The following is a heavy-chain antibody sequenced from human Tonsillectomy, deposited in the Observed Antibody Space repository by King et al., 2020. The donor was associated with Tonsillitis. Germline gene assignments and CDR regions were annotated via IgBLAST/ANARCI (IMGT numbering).Heavy chain of an antibody. CDR1: GFTFSRHG. CDR2: ISYDGSKK. Sequence: VQLVESGGGVVQPGRSLRLSCAASGFTFSRHGMHWVRQAPGKGLEWVAVISYDGSKKYYAESVKGRFTISRDNSKNTLYLQMNSLRAEDTAVYYCASGRGMVLGLIPYYYGMDVWGQGTTVTVSS. V-gene: IGHV3-33*05. D-gene: IGHD3-10*01. J-gene: IGHJ6*02. CDR3: ASGRGMVLGLIPYYYGMDV.